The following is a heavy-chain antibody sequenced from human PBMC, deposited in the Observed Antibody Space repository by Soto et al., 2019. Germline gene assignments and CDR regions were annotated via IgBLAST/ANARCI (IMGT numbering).Heavy chain of an antibody. CDR3: AREMFGSGSYWGYYYYGMDV. V-gene: IGHV3-33*01. D-gene: IGHD3-10*01. CDR1: GFTFSSYG. Sequence: PGGSLRLSCAASGFTFSSYGMHWVRQAPGKGLEWVAVIWYDGSNKYYADSVKGRFTISRDNSKNTLYLQMNSLRAEDTAVYYCAREMFGSGSYWGYYYYGMDVWGQGTTVTVSS. J-gene: IGHJ6*02. CDR2: IWYDGSNK.